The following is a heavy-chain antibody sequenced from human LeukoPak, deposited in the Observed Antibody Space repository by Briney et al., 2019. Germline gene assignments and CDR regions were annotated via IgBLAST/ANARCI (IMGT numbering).Heavy chain of an antibody. J-gene: IGHJ4*02. V-gene: IGHV4-4*07. D-gene: IGHD3-22*01. CDR2: IYTSGST. CDR1: GGSISSYY. Sequence: SETLSLTCTVSGGSISSYYWSWIRQPAGKGLEWIGRIYTSGSTNYNPSLKSRVTISVDTSKNQFSLKLSSVTAADTAVYYCAREAILLYYYDSSGIDYWGQGTLVTVSS. CDR3: AREAILLYYYDSSGIDY.